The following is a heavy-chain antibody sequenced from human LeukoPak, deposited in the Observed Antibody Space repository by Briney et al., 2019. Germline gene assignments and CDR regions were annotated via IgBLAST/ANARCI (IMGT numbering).Heavy chain of an antibody. CDR2: ISTSGTTI. Sequence: GGSLRLSCAASGFTFSSNAMSWVRQAPGKGLEWVSYISTSGTTINYADSVKGRFTISRDNAKNSLYLQMNSLRADDTAVYYCAREGSESYGSGSYHHWGQGTLVTVSS. CDR1: GFTFSSNA. CDR3: AREGSESYGSGSYHH. D-gene: IGHD3-10*01. V-gene: IGHV3-48*04. J-gene: IGHJ5*02.